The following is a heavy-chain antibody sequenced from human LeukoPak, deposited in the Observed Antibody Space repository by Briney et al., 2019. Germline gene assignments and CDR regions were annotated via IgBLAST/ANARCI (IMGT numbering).Heavy chain of an antibody. Sequence: GGSLRLSCAASGFTLSNYAMTWVRQAPGKGLEWVSSITGSGALTYYAHYVKGRLTIYKDNAMDTLFLQMNSLRADDTAVYYCAKDRVDGSGSQFDSWGQGSLVTVSS. CDR1: GFTLSNYA. CDR2: ITGSGALT. CDR3: AKDRVDGSGSQFDS. V-gene: IGHV3-23*01. D-gene: IGHD3-10*01. J-gene: IGHJ4*02.